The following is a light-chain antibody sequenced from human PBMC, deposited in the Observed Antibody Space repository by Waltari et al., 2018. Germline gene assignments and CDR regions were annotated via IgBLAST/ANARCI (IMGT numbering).Light chain of an antibody. CDR1: QTVLYSSNNKNY. CDR2: WAS. V-gene: IGKV4-1*01. J-gene: IGKJ1*01. CDR3: QQYWSTPWT. Sequence: DIVMTQSPDSLAVSLGARATIKCKSSQTVLYSSNNKNYLAWYQQKPRQPPKLLIYWASTRESGVPDRFSGSGSGTDFTLTISSLQAEDVAVYYCQQYWSTPWTFGRGTKVEIK.